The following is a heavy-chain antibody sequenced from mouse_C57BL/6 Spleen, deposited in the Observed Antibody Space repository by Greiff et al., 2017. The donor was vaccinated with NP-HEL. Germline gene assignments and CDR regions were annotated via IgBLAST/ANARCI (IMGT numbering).Heavy chain of an antibody. CDR3: TRWRNSKGAMDY. CDR1: GYTFTDYE. Sequence: VQGVESGAELVRPGASVTLSCKASGYTFTDYEMHWVKPTPVHGLEWIGAIDPETGGTAYNQKFKGKAILTADKSSSTAYMELRSLTSEDSAVYYCTRWRNSKGAMDYWGQGTSVTVSS. CDR2: IDPETGGT. D-gene: IGHD2-5*01. J-gene: IGHJ4*01. V-gene: IGHV1-15*01.